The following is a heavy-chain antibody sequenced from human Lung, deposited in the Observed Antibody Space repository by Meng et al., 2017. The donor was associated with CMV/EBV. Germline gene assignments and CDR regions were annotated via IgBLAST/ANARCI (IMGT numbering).Heavy chain of an antibody. D-gene: IGHD3-3*01. CDR2: RSYDGSNK. J-gene: IGHJ4*02. Sequence: FGGYAMHWGRQALGKGLEWVAVRSYDGSNKYYADSVKGRFTISRDNSKNTLYLQMNSLRAEDTAVYYCARDHLSTIFGVVIIRKYFDYWGQGTLVTVSS. V-gene: IGHV3-30*04. CDR1: FGGYA. CDR3: ARDHLSTIFGVVIIRKYFDY.